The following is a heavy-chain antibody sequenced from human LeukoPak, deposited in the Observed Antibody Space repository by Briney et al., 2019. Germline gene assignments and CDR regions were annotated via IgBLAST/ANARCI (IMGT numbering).Heavy chain of an antibody. CDR3: TTGLGPYCSSTSCRWDDY. CDR2: IWYDGSNK. J-gene: IGHJ4*02. CDR1: GFTFSSYA. Sequence: PGGSLRLSCAASGFTFSSYAMHWVRQAPGKGLEWVAVIWYDGSNKYYADSVKGRFTISRDNSKNTLYLQMNSLKTEDTAVYYCTTGLGPYCSSTSCRWDDYWGQGTLVTVSS. D-gene: IGHD2-2*01. V-gene: IGHV3-33*08.